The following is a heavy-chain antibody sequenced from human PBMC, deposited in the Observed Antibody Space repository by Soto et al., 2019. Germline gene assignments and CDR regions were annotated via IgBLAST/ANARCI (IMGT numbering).Heavy chain of an antibody. Sequence: QELLVESGGGVVQPGTSLRLSCETSGFIFRSYGMHWVRQAPGKGLEWVAVVWYDGSNKEYGESVKGRFTISRDNSKNTLYLQMNNLRADDTAVYYCVKNSYYDILTGFDYFDYWGQGAPVTVSS. CDR2: VWYDGSNK. J-gene: IGHJ4*02. D-gene: IGHD3-9*01. V-gene: IGHV3-33*03. CDR3: VKNSYYDILTGFDYFDY. CDR1: GFIFRSYG.